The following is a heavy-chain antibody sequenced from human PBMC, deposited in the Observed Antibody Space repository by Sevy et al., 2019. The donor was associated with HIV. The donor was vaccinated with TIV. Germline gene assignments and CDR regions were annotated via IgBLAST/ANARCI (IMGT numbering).Heavy chain of an antibody. CDR2: IKEDGSEK. J-gene: IGHJ4*02. CDR3: AREGQWSHPGDY. D-gene: IGHD2-15*01. Sequence: GESLKISCAASGFSFSSFWMSWVRQSPGKGLEWVANIKEDGSEKYYVASVKGRFTISRDNAKNSLYLQMNSLRAEDTAVYYCAREGQWSHPGDYWGQRTLVTVSS. CDR1: GFSFSSFW. V-gene: IGHV3-7*01.